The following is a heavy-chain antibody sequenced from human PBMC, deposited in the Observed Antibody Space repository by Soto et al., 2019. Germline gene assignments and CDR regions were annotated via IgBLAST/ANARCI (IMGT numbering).Heavy chain of an antibody. CDR1: GFTFSSYW. D-gene: IGHD6-19*01. V-gene: IGHV3-7*01. CDR2: IKEDGSER. CDR3: ARDKWSSYSSGWGDYYYYYYGMDV. Sequence: EVQLVESGGGLVQPGGSLRLSCAASGFTFSSYWMSWVRQAPGKGLEWVANIKEDGSERNYVDSVKGRFTISRDNTQNSLYLQMNSLRAEDTAVYYCARDKWSSYSSGWGDYYYYYYGMDVWGQGTTVTVSS. J-gene: IGHJ6*02.